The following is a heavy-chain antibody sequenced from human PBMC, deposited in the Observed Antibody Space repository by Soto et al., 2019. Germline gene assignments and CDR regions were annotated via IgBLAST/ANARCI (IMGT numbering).Heavy chain of an antibody. D-gene: IGHD1-26*01. CDR1: GFSFRSYD. CDR3: ADGGRYPYY. Sequence: RGPLRVSCAASGFSFRSYDMGWVRQAPGKGLNWVSSISAGGDGTYYADSVKGRFTISRDNSKNTVYLQMTSLRADDTAVYYGADGGRYPYYWGPGTLVTVSS. J-gene: IGHJ4*02. V-gene: IGHV3-23*01. CDR2: ISAGGDGT.